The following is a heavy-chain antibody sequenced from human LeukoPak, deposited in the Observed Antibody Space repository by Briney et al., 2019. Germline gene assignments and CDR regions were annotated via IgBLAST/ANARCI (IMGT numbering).Heavy chain of an antibody. CDR1: GFTFSTYS. V-gene: IGHV3-21*01. D-gene: IGHD5-18*01. Sequence: GGSLRLSCAASGFTFSTYSMNWVRQAPGKGLEWVSSINRSGSYIFYADSVKGRSTISRDNTKNSLYLQMNSLRAEDTAVYYCARDPGIQLWSYYFDYWGPGTLVTVSS. J-gene: IGHJ4*02. CDR2: INRSGSYI. CDR3: ARDPGIQLWSYYFDY.